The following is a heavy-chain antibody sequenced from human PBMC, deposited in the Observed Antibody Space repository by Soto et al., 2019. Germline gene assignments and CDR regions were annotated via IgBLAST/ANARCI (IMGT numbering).Heavy chain of an antibody. V-gene: IGHV1-46*01. D-gene: IGHD2-15*01. CDR2: INPSGGST. Sequence: QVQLVQSGAEVKKPGASVKVSCKASGYTFTSYYMHWVRQAPGQGLEWMGIINPSGGSTSYAQKFQGRVTMTRDTSTSTVYMELSSLRSEDTAVYYCARGGYCSGGSCYYYYYYYGMDVWGQGTTVTVSS. CDR1: GYTFTSYY. CDR3: ARGGYCSGGSCYYYYYYYGMDV. J-gene: IGHJ6*02.